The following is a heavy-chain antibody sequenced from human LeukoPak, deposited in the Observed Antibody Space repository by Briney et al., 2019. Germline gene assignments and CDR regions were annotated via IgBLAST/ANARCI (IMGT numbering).Heavy chain of an antibody. V-gene: IGHV1-24*01. D-gene: IGHD3-3*01. Sequence: GSVKVSCKVSGYTLTELSMHWVRQAPGKGLEWMGGFDTEDGETIYAQKFQGRVTMTEDTSTDTAYMELSSLRSEDTAVYYCATGFWSGYYVGYWGQGTLVTVSS. CDR2: FDTEDGET. J-gene: IGHJ4*02. CDR1: GYTLTELS. CDR3: ATGFWSGYYVGY.